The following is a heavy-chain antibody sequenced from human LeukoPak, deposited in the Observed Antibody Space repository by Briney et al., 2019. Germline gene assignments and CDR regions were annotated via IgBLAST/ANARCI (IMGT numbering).Heavy chain of an antibody. Sequence: PGGSLRHSCAASGFTFSGYTMNWVRQAPGKGLEWVSSISSSSSYMYYADSVKGRFTISRDNAKNSLYLQMNSLRAEDTAVYYCARDRDVPAIGMDVWGQGTTVTVSS. J-gene: IGHJ6*02. V-gene: IGHV3-21*06. CDR2: ISSSSSYM. CDR3: ARDRDVPAIGMDV. CDR1: GFTFSGYT.